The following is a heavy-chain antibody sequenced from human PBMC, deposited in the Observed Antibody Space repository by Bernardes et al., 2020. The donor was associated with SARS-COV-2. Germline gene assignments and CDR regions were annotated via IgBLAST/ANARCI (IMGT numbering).Heavy chain of an antibody. Sequence: GGSLRLSCAASGFIFSSYAMSWVRQAPGKGLEWVSAISGSGGSTNYADSVKGRFTISRDNSKNTLYLEMNSLRAEDTAVYYCAKDRRAVVTARGAFDIWGQGTMVTVSS. D-gene: IGHD2-2*01. CDR1: GFIFSSYA. CDR3: AKDRRAVVTARGAFDI. CDR2: ISGSGGST. J-gene: IGHJ3*02. V-gene: IGHV3-23*01.